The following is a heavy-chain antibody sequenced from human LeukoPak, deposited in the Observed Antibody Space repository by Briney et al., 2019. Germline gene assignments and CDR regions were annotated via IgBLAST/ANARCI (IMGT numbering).Heavy chain of an antibody. CDR3: AKLFPTGTTHDAFDI. CDR2: ISYDGSNK. Sequence: GGSLRLSCAASGFTFSSYAMHWVRQAPGKGLEWVAVISYDGSNKYYADSVKGRFTISRDNSKNTLYLQMNSLRAEDTAVYYCAKLFPTGTTHDAFDIWGQGTMVTVSS. CDR1: GFTFSSYA. D-gene: IGHD4-17*01. V-gene: IGHV3-30-3*02. J-gene: IGHJ3*02.